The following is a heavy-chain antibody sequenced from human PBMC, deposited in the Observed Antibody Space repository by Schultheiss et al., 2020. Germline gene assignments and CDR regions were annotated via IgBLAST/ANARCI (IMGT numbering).Heavy chain of an antibody. CDR3: AREGGIAAAALNWLDP. V-gene: IGHV1-3*01. D-gene: IGHD6-13*01. CDR2: INAGNGNT. Sequence: ASVKVSCKASGYTFTSYAMHWVRQAPGQRLEWMGWINAGNGNTKYSQKFQGRVTITRDTSASTAYMEMSNLRFEDTAVYYCAREGGIAAAALNWLDPWGQGTLVTVSS. J-gene: IGHJ5*02. CDR1: GYTFTSYA.